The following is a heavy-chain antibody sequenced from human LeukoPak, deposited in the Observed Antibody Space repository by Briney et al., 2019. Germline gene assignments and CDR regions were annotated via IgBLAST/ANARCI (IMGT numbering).Heavy chain of an antibody. CDR1: GGSISSYY. D-gene: IGHD6-19*01. J-gene: IGHJ4*02. CDR3: PRLAVGSFDY. CDR2: IYTSGST. V-gene: IGHV4-4*07. Sequence: SALLSLSCAVSGGSISSYYWSCLRPPAGKGLEWIGRIYTSGSTNYNPSLKSRVTMSVDTSKNQFSLKLSSVTAADSAVYYCPRLAVGSFDYWGQGTLVTVSS.